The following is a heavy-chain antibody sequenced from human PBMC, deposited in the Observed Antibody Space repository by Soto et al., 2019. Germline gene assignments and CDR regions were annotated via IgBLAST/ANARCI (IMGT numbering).Heavy chain of an antibody. CDR1: GFTFSSDA. J-gene: IGHJ5*02. CDR2: ISGSGVTT. Sequence: EVQLLESGGGLVQPGGSLRLSCAASGFTFSSDAMSWVRQAPGKGLEWLSAISGSGVTTYYADSVKGRITISRDNSKITLYLRMNSLRAEDTAVYYCAKSRPCTNCDSNFFDPWGQGTLVTVSS. D-gene: IGHD2-2*01. V-gene: IGHV3-23*01. CDR3: AKSRPCTNCDSNFFDP.